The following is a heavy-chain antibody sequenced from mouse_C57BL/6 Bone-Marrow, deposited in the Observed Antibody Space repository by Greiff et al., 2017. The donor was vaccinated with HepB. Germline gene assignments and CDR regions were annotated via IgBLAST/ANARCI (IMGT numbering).Heavy chain of an antibody. CDR3: ARRYYGGGYWYFDV. J-gene: IGHJ1*03. D-gene: IGHD1-1*01. V-gene: IGHV5-17*01. Sequence: EVQVVESGGGLVKPGGSLKLSCAASGFTFSDYGMHWVRQAPEKGLEWVAYISSGSSTIYYADTVKGRFTISRDNAKNTLFLQMTSLRSEDTAMYYCARRYYGGGYWYFDVWGTGTTVTVSS. CDR2: ISSGSSTI. CDR1: GFTFSDYG.